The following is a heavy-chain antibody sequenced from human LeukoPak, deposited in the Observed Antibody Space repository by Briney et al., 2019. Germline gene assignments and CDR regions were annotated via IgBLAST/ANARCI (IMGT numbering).Heavy chain of an antibody. CDR2: INSDGSST. V-gene: IGHV3-74*01. D-gene: IGHD3-9*01. CDR3: ARALRYFDWLPFDY. CDR1: GFTFSSYW. Sequence: GGSLRLSCAASGFTFSSYWMHWVRQAPGKWLVWVSRINSDGSSTSYADSVKGRFTISRDNAKNTLYLQMNSLRAEDTAVYYCARALRYFDWLPFDYWGQGTLVTVSS. J-gene: IGHJ4*02.